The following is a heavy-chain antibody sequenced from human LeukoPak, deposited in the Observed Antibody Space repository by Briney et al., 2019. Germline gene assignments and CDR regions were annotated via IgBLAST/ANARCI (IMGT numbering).Heavy chain of an antibody. J-gene: IGHJ6*02. CDR1: GFTFTSYD. Sequence: PGGSLRLSCAASGFTFTSYDMSWVRQAPGKGPEWVSTISGTGGGTYYAVSVKGRFTISRDNSKNTLYLQMNSLRVADTALYYCAKGSSMEAAGRYYDYGMDVWGQGTTVTVSS. CDR3: AKGSSMEAAGRYYDYGMDV. CDR2: ISGTGGGT. V-gene: IGHV3-23*01. D-gene: IGHD6-13*01.